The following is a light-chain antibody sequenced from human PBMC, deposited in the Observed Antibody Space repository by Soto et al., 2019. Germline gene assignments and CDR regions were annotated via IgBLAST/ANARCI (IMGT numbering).Light chain of an antibody. CDR1: QSVSSY. V-gene: IGKV3-11*01. CDR2: GAS. J-gene: IGKJ5*01. CDR3: QQRSIPIT. Sequence: EIVLTQSPATLSLSPGERATLSCRASQSVSSYLAWFQQKPGQAPRLLIYGASTRATGIPDRFSGSGSGTDFTLTISSLEPEDFAVYYCQQRSIPITFGQGTRLEIK.